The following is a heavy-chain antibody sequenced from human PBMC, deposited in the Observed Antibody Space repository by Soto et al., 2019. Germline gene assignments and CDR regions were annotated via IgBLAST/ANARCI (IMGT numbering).Heavy chain of an antibody. J-gene: IGHJ4*02. D-gene: IGHD3-9*01. V-gene: IGHV3-48*01. CDR3: VRGNYDILTGYYPHYFDY. CDR1: GFTFSSYS. CDR2: ISSSSSTI. Sequence: HPGGSLRLSCAASGFTFSSYSMNWVRQAPGKGLEWVSYISSSSSTIYYADSVKGRFTISRDNAKNSLYLQMNSLRAEDTAVYYCVRGNYDILTGYYPHYFDYWGQGTLVTVSS.